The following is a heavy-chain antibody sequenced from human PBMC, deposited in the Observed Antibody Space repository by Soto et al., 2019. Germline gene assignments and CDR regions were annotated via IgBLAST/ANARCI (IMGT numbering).Heavy chain of an antibody. Sequence: QVQLVESGGGVVQPGRSLRLSCAASGFTFSSYRMHWVRQAPGKELEWVAVISYDGSNKYYADSVKGRFTISRDNSKNTLYLQMNSLRAEDTAVYYCAKNIMAVVADYYFDYWGQGTLVTVSS. D-gene: IGHD2-15*01. CDR3: AKNIMAVVADYYFDY. V-gene: IGHV3-30*18. J-gene: IGHJ4*02. CDR1: GFTFSSYR. CDR2: ISYDGSNK.